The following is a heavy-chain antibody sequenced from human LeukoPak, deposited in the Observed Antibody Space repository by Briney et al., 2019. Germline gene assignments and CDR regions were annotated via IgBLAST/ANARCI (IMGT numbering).Heavy chain of an antibody. V-gene: IGHV3-43*02. CDR2: ISADGGST. CDR3: AKESGKFDY. CDR1: GLTFPDYA. J-gene: IGHJ4*02. Sequence: GGSLRLSCVASGLTFPDYAMHWVRQAPGKGLEWVSLISADGGSTFYADSVRGRFSISRDNSKNSLYLQMNSLRTEDTAMYYCAKESGKFDYWGQGTLVAVSS.